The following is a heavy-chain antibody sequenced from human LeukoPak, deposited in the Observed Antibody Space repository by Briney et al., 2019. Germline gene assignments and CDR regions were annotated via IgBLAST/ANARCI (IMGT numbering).Heavy chain of an antibody. CDR3: AKDREIVVATDAFDI. Sequence: GGSLRLSCAASGFTFSSYAMSWVCQAPGKGLEWVSAISGSGGSTYYADSVKGRFTISRDNSKNTLYLQMNSLRAEDTAVYYCAKDREIVVATDAFDIWGQGTMVTVSS. J-gene: IGHJ3*02. V-gene: IGHV3-23*01. CDR1: GFTFSSYA. CDR2: ISGSGGST. D-gene: IGHD3-22*01.